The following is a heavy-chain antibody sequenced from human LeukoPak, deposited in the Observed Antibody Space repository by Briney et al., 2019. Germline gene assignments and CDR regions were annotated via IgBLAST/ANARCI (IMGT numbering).Heavy chain of an antibody. D-gene: IGHD3-9*01. CDR3: ARRDLTGYDY. CDR2: IAHSGRA. Sequence: SETLSLTCAVYGGSFSAYYWSWIRQPPGGGLEWIGEIAHSGRATYNPSLKSRVTISVDSSKNQFSLKLSSVTAADTAVYYCARRDLTGYDYWGQGTLITVSS. V-gene: IGHV4-34*01. CDR1: GGSFSAYY. J-gene: IGHJ4*02.